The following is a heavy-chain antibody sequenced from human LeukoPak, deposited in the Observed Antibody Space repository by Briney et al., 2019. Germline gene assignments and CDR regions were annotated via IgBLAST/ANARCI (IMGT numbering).Heavy chain of an antibody. Sequence: SETLSLTCSVSGGSISSSNYYWGWIRQPPGKGLEWIGNIYYSGSTYYNPSLKSRVNISVDTSKNQFSLKLSSVTAADTAVYYCARVVSTSYSSGWTIDYWGQGTLVTVSS. J-gene: IGHJ4*02. D-gene: IGHD6-19*01. V-gene: IGHV4-39*07. CDR1: GGSISSSNYY. CDR3: ARVVSTSYSSGWTIDY. CDR2: IYYSGST.